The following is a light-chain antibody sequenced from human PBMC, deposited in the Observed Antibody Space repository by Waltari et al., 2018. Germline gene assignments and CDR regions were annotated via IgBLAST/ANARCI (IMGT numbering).Light chain of an antibody. V-gene: IGLV3-27*01. CDR3: YSATDDSLGV. J-gene: IGLJ3*02. CDR1: ILAKKY. Sequence: SYALTQPSSVSVSPGQTARITCSGDILAKKYARWFQQKPGQAPVMVIYKDSERPSGIPERFSGSSSETTVTLTISGAQVEDEADYYCYSATDDSLGVFGGGTKLTVL. CDR2: KDS.